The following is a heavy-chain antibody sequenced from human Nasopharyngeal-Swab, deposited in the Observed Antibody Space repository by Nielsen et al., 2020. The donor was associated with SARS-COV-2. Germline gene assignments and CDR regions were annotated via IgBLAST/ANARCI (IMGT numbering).Heavy chain of an antibody. CDR1: GGSISSYY. CDR2: IYYSGST. CDR3: ARLMSGLVGVRGVPNWFDP. J-gene: IGHJ5*02. V-gene: IGHV4-59*08. Sequence: SETLSLTCTVSGGSISSYYWSWIRQPPGKGLEWIGYIYYSGSTNYNPSLKSRVTIPVDTSKNQFSLKLSSVAAADTAVYYCARLMSGLVGVRGVPNWFDPWGQGTLVTVSS. D-gene: IGHD3-10*01.